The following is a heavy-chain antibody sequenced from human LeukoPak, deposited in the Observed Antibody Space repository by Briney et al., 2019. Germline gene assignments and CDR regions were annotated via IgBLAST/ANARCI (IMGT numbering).Heavy chain of an antibody. J-gene: IGHJ4*02. CDR3: ARDFGDYRADY. CDR2: IHYSGNT. V-gene: IGHV4-39*01. CDR1: GGSINSDYY. Sequence: SETLSLTCTVSGGSINSDYYWGWIRPPPGKELEWIGTIHYSGNTYYNPSLKSRVAISADTSKNQFSLGLSSVTAADTAVYYCARDFGDYRADYWGQGTLVIVSS. D-gene: IGHD4-17*01.